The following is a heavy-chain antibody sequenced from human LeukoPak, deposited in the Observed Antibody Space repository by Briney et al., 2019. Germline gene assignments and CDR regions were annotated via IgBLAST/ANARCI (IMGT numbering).Heavy chain of an antibody. CDR2: ISGNGGST. Sequence: PGGSRRLSCAASGFSFNTYAIHWVRQAPGKGLEWVSTISGNGGSTYYAASVKGRFTVSRDSSKSTLYLQMNALRAEDTAVYYCAKDRGLCTNGICFRDWGQGTLVTVSS. D-gene: IGHD2-8*01. V-gene: IGHV3-23*01. CDR3: AKDRGLCTNGICFRD. J-gene: IGHJ4*02. CDR1: GFSFNTYA.